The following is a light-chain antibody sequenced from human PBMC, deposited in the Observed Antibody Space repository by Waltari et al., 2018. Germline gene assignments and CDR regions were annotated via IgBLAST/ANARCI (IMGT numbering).Light chain of an antibody. Sequence: DIQMTQSPSTLYASVGASFPITCRASQSISGWLAWYQQKPGKAPKLLIYKASSLESGVPARFSGRGSGTEFTLTISSLQPDEFATFYCQQHNTYPRTFGGGTKVEIK. CDR2: KAS. CDR3: QQHNTYPRT. J-gene: IGKJ4*02. CDR1: QSISGW. V-gene: IGKV1-5*03.